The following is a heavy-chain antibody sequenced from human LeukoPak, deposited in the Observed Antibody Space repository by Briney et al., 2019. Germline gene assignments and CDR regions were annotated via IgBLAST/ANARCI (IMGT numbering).Heavy chain of an antibody. J-gene: IGHJ4*02. V-gene: IGHV3-74*01. CDR2: ISSDGIST. CDR1: GFTFISYT. D-gene: IGHD3-16*01. Sequence: PGGSLRLSCAASGFTFISYTMNWVRQAPGKGLVWVSRISSDGISTNYADSVKGRFTISRDNAKNTLYLQMNSPRVEDTAVYYCARHRLGGLDYWGQGALVTVSS. CDR3: ARHRLGGLDY.